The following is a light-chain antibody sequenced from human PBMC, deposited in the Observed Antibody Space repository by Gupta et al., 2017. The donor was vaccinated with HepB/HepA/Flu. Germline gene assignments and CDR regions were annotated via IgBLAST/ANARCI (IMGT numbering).Light chain of an antibody. CDR1: QSVSTN. Sequence: ELVMPQSSATLSVSPGERATLSCSTSQSVSTNLAWYQQKPGRAPRLLSYGTSTRATGVPARFSGSGSGTEFTLTISSLQSEDFVVYYCQQYNNWHPLTFGGGTKVEIK. J-gene: IGKJ4*01. V-gene: IGKV3-15*01. CDR2: GTS. CDR3: QQYNNWHPLT.